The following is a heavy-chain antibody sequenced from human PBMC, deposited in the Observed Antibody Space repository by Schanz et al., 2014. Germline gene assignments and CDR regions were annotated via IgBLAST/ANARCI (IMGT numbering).Heavy chain of an antibody. D-gene: IGHD3-22*01. J-gene: IGHJ4*02. CDR1: GFDFNSYS. CDR3: ARVHHYDPSGWGYFDY. CDR2: IATSSSTR. Sequence: VQLLQFGGGLVQPGGSLRLSCEASGFDFNSYSMNWVRQVPGKGLEWLSYIATSSSTRHYADSVKGRVTISRDNAKNSLYLQMNSLRAEDTAVYYCARVHHYDPSGWGYFDYWGQGALVTVSS. V-gene: IGHV3-48*04.